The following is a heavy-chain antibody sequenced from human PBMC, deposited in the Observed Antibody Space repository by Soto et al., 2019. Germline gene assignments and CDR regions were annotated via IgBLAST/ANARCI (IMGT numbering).Heavy chain of an antibody. J-gene: IGHJ5*02. V-gene: IGHV3-74*01. CDR2: INSDGTTT. D-gene: IGHD2-2*02. CDR1: VFTFTNNW. CDR3: GRDHCSTTSCYTVWFET. Sequence: PGGSLRLSCAASVFTFTNNWMHWVRKAPGKGLVWVSRINSDGTTTDYADSVKGRFTISRDNAKNTLYLQMNSLRAEDTAVYYCGRDHCSTTSCYTVWFETWGQGTLVTVSS.